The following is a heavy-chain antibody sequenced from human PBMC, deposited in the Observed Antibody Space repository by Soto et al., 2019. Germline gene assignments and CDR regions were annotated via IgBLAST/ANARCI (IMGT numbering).Heavy chain of an antibody. CDR1: GGSVSSSSYY. CDR3: VRRARSGISGHYCYYMDV. CDR2: IYYTGST. Sequence: QLQLQESGPGLVQPSETLSLTCTVSGGSVSSSSYYWGWIRQPPEKGLEWIGNIYYTGSTYYNPSLKRRVTMSVDTSKNQFSLELSAVTAADTAVYYCVRRARSGISGHYCYYMDVWGKGTTVTVSS. V-gene: IGHV4-39*01. J-gene: IGHJ6*03.